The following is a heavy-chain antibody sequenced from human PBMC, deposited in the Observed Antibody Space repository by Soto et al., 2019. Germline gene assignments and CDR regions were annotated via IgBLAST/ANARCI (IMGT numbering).Heavy chain of an antibody. CDR2: ISSSGSTR. Sequence: GVSLRLSCAACGFTFSDYYMSWNRQAPGKGLEWVSYISSSGSTRYYDDSVKGRFTISRDNAKNSLYLQMNRLRVEDTAVYYCARVLGFVVGAVDYWGQGTLVTVSS. D-gene: IGHD1-26*01. CDR3: ARVLGFVVGAVDY. V-gene: IGHV3-11*01. CDR1: GFTFSDYY. J-gene: IGHJ4*02.